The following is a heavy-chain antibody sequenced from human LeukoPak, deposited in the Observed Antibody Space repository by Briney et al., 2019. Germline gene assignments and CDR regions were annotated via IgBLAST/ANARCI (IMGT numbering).Heavy chain of an antibody. Sequence: KPGGSLRLSCAASGFTFSSYSMNWVRQAPGKGLEWVSSISSSSSYIYYADSVKGRFTISRDNAKNSLYLQMNSLRAEDTAVYYCARNPAPRPNWFDPWGQGTLVTVSS. CDR3: ARNPAPRPNWFDP. CDR2: ISSSSSYI. V-gene: IGHV3-21*01. CDR1: GFTFSSYS. J-gene: IGHJ5*02.